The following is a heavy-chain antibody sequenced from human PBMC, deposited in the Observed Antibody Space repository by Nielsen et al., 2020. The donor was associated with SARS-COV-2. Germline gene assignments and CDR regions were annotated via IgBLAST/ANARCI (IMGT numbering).Heavy chain of an antibody. CDR3: ARGIAFDY. V-gene: IGHV4-34*01. CDR2: INHSGST. D-gene: IGHD6-13*01. J-gene: IGHJ4*02. Sequence: SETLSLTCAVYGGSFSGYYWSWIRQPPGKGLEWIGEINHSGSTNYNPSLKSRVTISVDTSKNQFSLKLSSVTAADTAVYYCARGIAFDYWGQGTLVTVSS. CDR1: GGSFSGYY.